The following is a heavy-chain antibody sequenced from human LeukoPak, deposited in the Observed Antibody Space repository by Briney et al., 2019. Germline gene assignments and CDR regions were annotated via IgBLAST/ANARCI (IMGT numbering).Heavy chain of an antibody. V-gene: IGHV4-39*07. CDR3: ARADYDWDAFDI. CDR1: GGSISSSSYY. Sequence: SETLSLTCTVSGGSISSSSYYWGWIRQPPGRGLEWIGSIYYSGSTYYNPSLKSRVTISVDTSKNQFSLKLSSVTAADTAVYYCARADYDWDAFDIWGQGTMVTVSS. J-gene: IGHJ3*02. D-gene: IGHD3-22*01. CDR2: IYYSGST.